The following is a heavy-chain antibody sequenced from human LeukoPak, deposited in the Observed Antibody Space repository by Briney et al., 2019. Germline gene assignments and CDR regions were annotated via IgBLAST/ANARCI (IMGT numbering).Heavy chain of an antibody. V-gene: IGHV3-48*01. CDR1: GFTFSSYS. D-gene: IGHD5-18*01. Sequence: GGSLRLSCAASGFTFSSYSMNWVRQAPGKGLEWVSYISSSSSTIYYADSVKGRFTISRDNTKNSLYLQMNSLRAEDTAVYYCARDPGGYSYGYDAFDIWGQGTMVTVSS. J-gene: IGHJ3*02. CDR2: ISSSSSTI. CDR3: ARDPGGYSYGYDAFDI.